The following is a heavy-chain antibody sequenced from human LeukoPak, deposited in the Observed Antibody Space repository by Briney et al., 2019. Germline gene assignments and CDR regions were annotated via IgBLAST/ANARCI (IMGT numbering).Heavy chain of an antibody. D-gene: IGHD3-16*02. CDR2: ISYDGSNK. CDR3: AREGTTYYDYVWGSYRSNWFDP. V-gene: IGHV3-30*04. Sequence: GGSLRLSCAASGFTFSSYAMHWVRQAPGKGLEWVAVISYDGSNKYYADSVKGRFTISRDNAKNSLYLQMNSLRAEDTAVYYCAREGTTYYDYVWGSYRSNWFDPWGQGTLVTVSS. J-gene: IGHJ5*02. CDR1: GFTFSSYA.